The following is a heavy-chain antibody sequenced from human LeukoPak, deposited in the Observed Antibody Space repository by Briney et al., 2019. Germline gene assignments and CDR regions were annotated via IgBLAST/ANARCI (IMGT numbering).Heavy chain of an antibody. CDR1: GFTVSSNY. V-gene: IGHV3-53*01. J-gene: IGHJ4*02. D-gene: IGHD4-17*01. CDR3: ARDLYGVSHDY. Sequence: GGSLRLSCAASGFTVSSNYMNWVRQAPEKGLEWVSVIYSSGSTYYADSVKGRFTISRDNSKNTLYLQMNSLRAEDTAVYYCARDLYGVSHDYWGQGTLVTVSS. CDR2: IYSSGST.